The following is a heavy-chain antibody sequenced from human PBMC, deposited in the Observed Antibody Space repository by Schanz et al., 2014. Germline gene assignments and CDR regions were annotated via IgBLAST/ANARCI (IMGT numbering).Heavy chain of an antibody. Sequence: VHLVESGGGLVKPGGSLRLSCAASGFTLSNAWMSWVRQAPGKGLEWVAVVCYDGSKKYYADSVKGRFTTSRDNSKNTMYLQMNSLRAEDTAVYYCARGGADSAMAHEYWGRGTLVTVSS. V-gene: IGHV3-33*08. J-gene: IGHJ4*02. D-gene: IGHD5-18*01. CDR2: VCYDGSKK. CDR1: GFTLSNAW. CDR3: ARGGADSAMAHEY.